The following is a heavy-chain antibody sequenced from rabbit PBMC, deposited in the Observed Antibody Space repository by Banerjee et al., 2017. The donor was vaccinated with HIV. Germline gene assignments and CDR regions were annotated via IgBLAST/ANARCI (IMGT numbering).Heavy chain of an antibody. CDR1: GFSFSSSNW. CDR2: IYTSGGHT. V-gene: IGHV1S40*01. J-gene: IGHJ4*01. D-gene: IGHD6-1*01. CDR3: ATDYTDSGYAWTFNL. Sequence: QSLEESGGDLVKPGASLTLTCTASGFSFSSSNWICWVRQAPGKGLEWIACIYTSGGHTYYASWAKGRFTISKTSSTTVTLQMTSLTAADTATYFCATDYTDSGYAWTFNLWGPGTLVTVS.